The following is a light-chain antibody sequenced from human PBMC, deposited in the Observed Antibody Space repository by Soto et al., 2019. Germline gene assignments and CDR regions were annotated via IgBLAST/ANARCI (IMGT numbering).Light chain of an antibody. CDR2: VAS. Sequence: DIQLTQSPSFLSASVGDRVTITCRASQGITTYLAWYQQKPGKAPKLLIDVASSLQSGVPSRFSGSGSGTEFPLTISSLQPEDFATYYCQQVNSYPITFGPGTKVDIK. V-gene: IGKV1-9*01. J-gene: IGKJ3*01. CDR3: QQVNSYPIT. CDR1: QGITTY.